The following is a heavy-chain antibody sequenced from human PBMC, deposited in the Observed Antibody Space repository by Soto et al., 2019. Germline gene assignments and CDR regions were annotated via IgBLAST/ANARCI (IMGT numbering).Heavy chain of an antibody. V-gene: IGHV4-34*11. CDR2: VYYSGST. J-gene: IGHJ4*02. Sequence: PSETLSLTCAVYGGSFSGYYWSWIRQPPGKGLEWIGYVYYSGSTNYNPSLKSRVTISLDTSKNQFSLKLSSVTAADTAVYYCATGRVYYGSEYWGQGVLVTVSS. CDR3: ATGRVYYGSEY. CDR1: GGSFSGYY. D-gene: IGHD3-10*01.